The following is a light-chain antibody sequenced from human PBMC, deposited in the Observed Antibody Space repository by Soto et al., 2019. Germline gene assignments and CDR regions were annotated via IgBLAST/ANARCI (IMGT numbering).Light chain of an antibody. J-gene: IGLJ2*01. V-gene: IGLV2-14*03. Sequence: QSALTQPASVSGSPGQSITISCTGTDSDVGGYDYVSWYQHHPGKAPKLMIYDVTYRPSGVSNRFFGSKSGNTASLAISGLQAEDEADYYCSSYTSSDTVTFGGGTKLTVL. CDR1: DSDVGGYDY. CDR3: SSYTSSDTVT. CDR2: DVT.